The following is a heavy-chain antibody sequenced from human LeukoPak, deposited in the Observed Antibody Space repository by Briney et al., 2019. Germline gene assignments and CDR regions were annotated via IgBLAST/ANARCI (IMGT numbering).Heavy chain of an antibody. CDR1: GGTFSSYA. CDR3: ARGGGRITGTTFDY. V-gene: IGHV1-69*04. CDR2: IIPILGIA. D-gene: IGHD1-20*01. Sequence: SVKVSCRASGGTFSSYAISWVRQAPGQGLEWMGRIIPILGIANYAQKFQGRVTITADKSTSTAYMELSSLRSEDTAVYYCARGGGRITGTTFDYSGQGTLVTVSS. J-gene: IGHJ4*02.